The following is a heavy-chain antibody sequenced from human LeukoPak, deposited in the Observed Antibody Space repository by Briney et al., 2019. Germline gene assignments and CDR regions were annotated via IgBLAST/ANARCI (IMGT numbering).Heavy chain of an antibody. CDR2: IYYSGST. CDR1: GGSISSGGYY. V-gene: IGHV4-31*03. D-gene: IGHD6-13*01. J-gene: IGHJ3*02. Sequence: PSETLSLTCTVSGGSISSGGYYWSWIRQHPGKGLEWIGYIYYSGSTYYNPSLKSRVTISVDTSKNQFSLKLSSVTAADTAVYYCARGAYGYSLGHAFDIWGQGTIVTVSS. CDR3: ARGAYGYSLGHAFDI.